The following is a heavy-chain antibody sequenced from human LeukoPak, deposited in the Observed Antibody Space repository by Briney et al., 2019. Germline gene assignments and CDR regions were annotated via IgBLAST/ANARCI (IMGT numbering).Heavy chain of an antibody. CDR1: GGSISSYY. CDR2: IYHSGST. CDR3: ARRHGLPANMDV. J-gene: IGHJ6*03. V-gene: IGHV4-59*08. Sequence: SEXXXXXCTVXGGSISSYYWSWIRQPPGKGLEWIGSIYHSGSTYYNPSLKSRVTISVDTSKNQFSLKLSSVTAADTAVYYCARRHGLPANMDVWGKGTTVTVSS. D-gene: IGHD2-15*01.